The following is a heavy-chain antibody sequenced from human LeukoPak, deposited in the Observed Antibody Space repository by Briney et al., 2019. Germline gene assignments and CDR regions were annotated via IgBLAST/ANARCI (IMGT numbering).Heavy chain of an antibody. CDR3: TRGAPASSTYYYDY. J-gene: IGHJ4*02. CDR2: IYSGDYT. D-gene: IGHD6-13*01. V-gene: IGHV3-53*01. CDR1: GFSVTYYY. Sequence: GGSLRLSCAASGFSVTYYYMTWVRQAPGKGLEWVSVIYSGDYTFYADSVKGRFTISRDNSKNTLYLQMNGLRVQDTAVYYCTRGAPASSTYYYDYWGQGTLVTVSS.